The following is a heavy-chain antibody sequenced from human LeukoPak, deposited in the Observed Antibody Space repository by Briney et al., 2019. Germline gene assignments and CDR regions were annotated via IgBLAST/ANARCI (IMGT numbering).Heavy chain of an antibody. V-gene: IGHV3-74*01. CDR3: AKDGHLLYSSSSYYFDY. Sequence: GGSLRLSCAASGFTFSISWMHWVRQAPGKGLAWVSRINSDGSSTDYADSVRGRFTISRDNSKNTLYLQMNSLRAGDTAVYYCAKDGHLLYSSSSYYFDYWGQGTLVTVSS. D-gene: IGHD6-6*01. J-gene: IGHJ4*02. CDR2: INSDGSST. CDR1: GFTFSISW.